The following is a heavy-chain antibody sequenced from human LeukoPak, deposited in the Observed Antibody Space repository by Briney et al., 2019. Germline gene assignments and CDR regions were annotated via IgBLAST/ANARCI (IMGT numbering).Heavy chain of an antibody. CDR3: ARGERDGYNPSLPRDY. CDR2: IIPIFGTA. CDR1: GGTFSSYA. V-gene: IGHV1-69*13. J-gene: IGHJ4*02. D-gene: IGHD5-24*01. Sequence: SVKVSCKASGGTFSSYAISWVRQAPGQGLEWMGGIIPIFGTANYAQKFQGRVTITADESTSTAYMELSSLRSEDTAVYYCARGERDGYNPSLPRDYWGQGTLVTVSS.